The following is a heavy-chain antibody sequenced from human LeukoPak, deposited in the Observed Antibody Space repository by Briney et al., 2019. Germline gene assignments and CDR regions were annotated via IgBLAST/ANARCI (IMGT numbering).Heavy chain of an antibody. CDR2: VSGSGANT. D-gene: IGHD6-19*01. Sequence: GSLRLSCAASGFTFSSYAMSWVRQAPGKGLEWVSAVSGSGANTYNADSVKGRFTISRDNSKNTLYLQMNSLRAEDTAVYYCAKETAVAATIYLAYWGQGTLVTVSS. CDR3: AKETAVAATIYLAY. CDR1: GFTFSSYA. V-gene: IGHV3-23*01. J-gene: IGHJ4*02.